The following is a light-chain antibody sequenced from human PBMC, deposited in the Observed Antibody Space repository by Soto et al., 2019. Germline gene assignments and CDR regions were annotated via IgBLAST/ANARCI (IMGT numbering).Light chain of an antibody. CDR1: RSISKY. Sequence: DIQMTQSPSSLSASVGDRVTITCRASRSISKYLSWFQQKPGKAPKLLIYATSSLQSGVPSRFSGSGSGTDFALTISSLQPEDFATYYCQQSDSTPPWTFGQGTKVEIK. CDR3: QQSDSTPPWT. V-gene: IGKV1-39*01. CDR2: ATS. J-gene: IGKJ1*01.